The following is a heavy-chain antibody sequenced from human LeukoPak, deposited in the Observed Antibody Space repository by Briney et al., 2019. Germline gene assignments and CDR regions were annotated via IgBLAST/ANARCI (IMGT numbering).Heavy chain of an antibody. J-gene: IGHJ4*02. CDR1: GFTFSSYG. CDR2: IWYGGSNK. Sequence: GGSLRPSCAASGFTFSSYGMHWVRQAPGKGLEWVAVIWYGGSNKYYADSVKGRFTISRDNSKNTLYLQMNSLRAEDTAVYYCARDLGMTTADYWGQGTLVTVSS. V-gene: IGHV3-33*08. D-gene: IGHD4-17*01. CDR3: ARDLGMTTADY.